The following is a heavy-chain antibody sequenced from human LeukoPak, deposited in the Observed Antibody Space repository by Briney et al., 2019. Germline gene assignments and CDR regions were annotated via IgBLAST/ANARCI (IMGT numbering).Heavy chain of an antibody. J-gene: IGHJ4*02. CDR3: ATLSGWPDTDY. D-gene: IGHD6-19*01. CDR1: GLTFSSYW. V-gene: IGHV3-74*01. Sequence: GGSLRLSCAASGLTFSSYWMHWVRQGPGKGLVWVSHINSDGSSTTYADSVKGRFTISRDNAKNTLYLQMNSLRAEDAAVYYCATLSGWPDTDYWGQGTLVTVSS. CDR2: INSDGSST.